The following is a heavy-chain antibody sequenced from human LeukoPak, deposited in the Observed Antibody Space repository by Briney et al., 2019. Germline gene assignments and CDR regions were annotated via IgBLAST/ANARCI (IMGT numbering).Heavy chain of an antibody. CDR2: TYYRSKWYN. CDR3: ARGPYSSSWYEEGRRWFDP. J-gene: IGHJ5*02. D-gene: IGHD6-13*01. Sequence: SQTLSLTCAISGDSVSSKSVAWNWIRQSPSRGLEWLGRTYYRSKWYNDYAVSVKSRITINPGTSKNQFSLQLDSVTPEDTAVYYCARGPYSSSWYEEGRRWFDPWGQGTLVTVSS. CDR1: GDSVSSKSVA. V-gene: IGHV6-1*01.